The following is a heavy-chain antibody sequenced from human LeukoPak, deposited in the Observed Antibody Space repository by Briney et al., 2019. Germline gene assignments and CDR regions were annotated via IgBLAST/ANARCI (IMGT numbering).Heavy chain of an antibody. J-gene: IGHJ4*02. Sequence: GGSLRLSCAASGFTFNNYAMSWVRQAPGKGLGWVSAISGSGGSTYYADSVKGRFTISRDNSKNTLYLQMNSLRAEDTAVYYCAKPFGIRFLEWLFGYWGQGTLVTVSS. CDR1: GFTFNNYA. V-gene: IGHV3-23*01. CDR3: AKPFGIRFLEWLFGY. D-gene: IGHD3-3*01. CDR2: ISGSGGST.